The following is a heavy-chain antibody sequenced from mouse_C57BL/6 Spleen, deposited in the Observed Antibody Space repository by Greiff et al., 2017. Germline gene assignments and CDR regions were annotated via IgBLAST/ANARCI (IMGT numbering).Heavy chain of an antibody. D-gene: IGHD3-2*02. CDR3: ARGSSGYPFDY. V-gene: IGHV1-82*01. CDR2: IYPGDGDT. Sequence: QVQLTESGPELVKPGASVKISCKASGYAFSSSWMNWVKQRPGKGLEWIGRIYPGDGDTNYNGKFKGKATLTADKSSSPAYLQLRSLTAEDSAVYCCARGSSGYPFDYWGQGTTLTVSS. J-gene: IGHJ2*01. CDR1: GYAFSSSW.